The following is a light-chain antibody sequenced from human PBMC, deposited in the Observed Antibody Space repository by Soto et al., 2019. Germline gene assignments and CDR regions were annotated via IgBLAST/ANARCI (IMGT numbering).Light chain of an antibody. Sequence: EMVLTQSPGTLSLSPGERATLSCRASQSVSTSYLAWYQQKPGQAPRLLIYGASSRATGIPDRFSGSGSGTDFALNISRLEPEDFAVYHCQQYGGSPWTFGQGTKVEIK. J-gene: IGKJ1*01. V-gene: IGKV3-20*01. CDR1: QSVSTSY. CDR2: GAS. CDR3: QQYGGSPWT.